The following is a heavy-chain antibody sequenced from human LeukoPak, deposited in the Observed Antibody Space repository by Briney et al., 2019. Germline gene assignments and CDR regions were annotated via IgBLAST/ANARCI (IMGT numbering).Heavy chain of an antibody. CDR2: TSRSGGSI. V-gene: IGHV3-21*01. CDR3: ARSLKVSAALDVFDI. D-gene: IGHD2-2*01. Sequence: GGSLRLSCAASEFTFSSHSMNWVRQAPGKGLEWVSSTSRSGGSIYYADSLKGRFTISRDNAKNSLYLQMNSLRAEDTAVYFCARSLKVSAALDVFDIWGQGTMVTVSS. CDR1: EFTFSSHS. J-gene: IGHJ3*02.